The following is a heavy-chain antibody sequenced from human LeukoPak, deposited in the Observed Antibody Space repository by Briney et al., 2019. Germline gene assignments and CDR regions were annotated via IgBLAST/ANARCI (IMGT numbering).Heavy chain of an antibody. CDR1: GFTFDDYG. CDR3: AKVMKGSERLTMVRGVIIKTAGLYYMDV. CDR2: ISASGGST. V-gene: IGHV3-23*01. Sequence: GGSLRLSCAASGFTFDDYGMGWVRQAPGKGLEWVSSISASGGSTNYADSVKGRFTISRDNSKNTVYLQMNSLRAEDTAVYYCAKVMKGSERLTMVRGVIIKTAGLYYMDVWGEGTTVTVSS. J-gene: IGHJ6*03. D-gene: IGHD3-10*01.